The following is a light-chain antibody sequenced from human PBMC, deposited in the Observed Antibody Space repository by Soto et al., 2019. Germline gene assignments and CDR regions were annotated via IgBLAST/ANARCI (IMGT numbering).Light chain of an antibody. Sequence: DIQMTQSPSTLSASVGDRVTITCRASQSISSWLAWYQQKPGKAPKLLIYDASSLESGVPSRFSGSGSGTEFTLTSSSLQPDDFATYYCQQYNSYRYTLGQGTKLEIK. CDR3: QQYNSYRYT. J-gene: IGKJ2*01. CDR1: QSISSW. CDR2: DAS. V-gene: IGKV1-5*01.